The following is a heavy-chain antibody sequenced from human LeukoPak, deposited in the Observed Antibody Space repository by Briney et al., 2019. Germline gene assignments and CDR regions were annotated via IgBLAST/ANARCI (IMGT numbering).Heavy chain of an antibody. Sequence: GGSLRLSCAASGFTFSSHGMHWVRQAPGKGLEWVAFIRYDGTNKYYADSVKGRFTISRDNSKNTLYPQMNSLRAEDTAVYYCAKDKDSTNWYFDYWGQGTLVTVSS. D-gene: IGHD2-15*01. J-gene: IGHJ4*02. CDR2: IRYDGTNK. V-gene: IGHV3-30*02. CDR1: GFTFSSHG. CDR3: AKDKDSTNWYFDY.